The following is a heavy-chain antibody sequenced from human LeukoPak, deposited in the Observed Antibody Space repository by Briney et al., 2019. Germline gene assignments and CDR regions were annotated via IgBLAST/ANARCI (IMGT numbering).Heavy chain of an antibody. J-gene: IGHJ4*02. V-gene: IGHV3-49*03. CDR1: VFPFHVFA. CDR2: IRSKAFGGTT. CDR3: ARDLRRGSYGHRALFDY. Sequence: PGGTLSLSCTVSVFPFHVFAVRGFRQAPGKGLEWVGFIRSKAFGGTTEYAASVKGRSTLSRDDSRGIDYLQMNSLKPEDTAVYYCARDLRRGSYGHRALFDYWGQGTLVTVSS. D-gene: IGHD3-16*02.